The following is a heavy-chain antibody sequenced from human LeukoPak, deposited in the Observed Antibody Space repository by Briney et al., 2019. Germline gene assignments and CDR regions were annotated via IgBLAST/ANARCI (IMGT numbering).Heavy chain of an antibody. D-gene: IGHD1-26*01. J-gene: IGHJ5*02. CDR3: ARHLKIRGSYELDP. V-gene: IGHV4-34*01. CDR2: INHSGST. CDR1: GGSFSGYY. Sequence: PSETLSLTCAVYGGSFSGYYWSWIRQPPGKGLEWIGEINHSGSTNYNPSLKSRVTISVDTSKNQFSLKLSSVTAADTAVYYCARHLKIRGSYELDPWGQGTLVTVSS.